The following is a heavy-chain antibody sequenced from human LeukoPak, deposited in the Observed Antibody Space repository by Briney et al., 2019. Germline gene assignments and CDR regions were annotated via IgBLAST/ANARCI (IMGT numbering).Heavy chain of an antibody. V-gene: IGHV3-23*01. D-gene: IGHD6-19*01. CDR3: AKVASSGWYSSGFNWFDP. Sequence: PGGSLRLSCAASGFTFSSYAMCWVRQAPGKGLEWVSAISGSGGSTYYADSVKGRFTISRDNSKNTLYLQMNSLRAEDTAVYYCAKVASSGWYSSGFNWFDPWGQGTLVTVSS. J-gene: IGHJ5*02. CDR2: ISGSGGST. CDR1: GFTFSSYA.